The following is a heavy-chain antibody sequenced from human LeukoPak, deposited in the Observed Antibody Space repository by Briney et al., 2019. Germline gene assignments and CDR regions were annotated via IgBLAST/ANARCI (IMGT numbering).Heavy chain of an antibody. V-gene: IGHV4-34*01. CDR2: INHSGST. CDR3: ARSPNYYGSGSYYSV. J-gene: IGHJ4*02. CDR1: GASFSNYY. Sequence: SETLSLTCAVYGASFSNYYWSWIRQPPGKGLEWIAEINHSGSTDYNPSLKRRVTISVDKSKNQVSLKLSSVTAADTAIYYCARSPNYYGSGSYYSVWGQGTLVTVSS. D-gene: IGHD3-10*01.